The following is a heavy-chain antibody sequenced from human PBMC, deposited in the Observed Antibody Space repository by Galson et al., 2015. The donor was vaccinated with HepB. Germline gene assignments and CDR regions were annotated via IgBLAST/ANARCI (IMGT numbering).Heavy chain of an antibody. CDR1: GFTFSSYA. J-gene: IGHJ4*02. D-gene: IGHD3-3*01. CDR3: ARDIVDFWSGYPAFDY. Sequence: SLSLSCTASGFTFSSYAMHWVRQAPGNGLEWVAVITYDGSNKYYADSVKGRFTISRDNSKNTLYLQMNSLRAEDTAVYYCARDIVDFWSGYPAFDYWGQGTLVTVSS. CDR2: ITYDGSNK. V-gene: IGHV3-30*16.